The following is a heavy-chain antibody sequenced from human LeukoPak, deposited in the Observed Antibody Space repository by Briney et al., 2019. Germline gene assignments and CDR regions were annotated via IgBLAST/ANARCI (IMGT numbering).Heavy chain of an antibody. V-gene: IGHV3-23*01. D-gene: IGHD5-18*01. Sequence: QPGGSLRLSCAASGFTFSSYAMSWVRQAPGKGLEWVSAISGSGGSTYYADSVKGRFTISRDNSKSTLYLQMNSLRAEDTAVYYCAKGQGIQLWSSPNFDYWGQGTLVTVSS. CDR1: GFTFSSYA. J-gene: IGHJ4*02. CDR3: AKGQGIQLWSSPNFDY. CDR2: ISGSGGST.